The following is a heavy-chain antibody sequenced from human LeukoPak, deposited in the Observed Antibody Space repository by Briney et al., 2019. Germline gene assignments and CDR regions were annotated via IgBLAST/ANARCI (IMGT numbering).Heavy chain of an antibody. V-gene: IGHV1-2*02. Sequence: ASVKVSCKASGYTFTGYYMHWVRQAPGQGLEWMGWINPNSGGTNYAQKFQGRVTMTRDTSISTAYMELSRLRSDDAAVYYCASRSTRSRDKTGTGGNWGQGTLVTVSS. CDR1: GYTFTGYY. J-gene: IGHJ4*02. D-gene: IGHD1-1*01. CDR3: ASRSTRSRDKTGTGGN. CDR2: INPNSGGT.